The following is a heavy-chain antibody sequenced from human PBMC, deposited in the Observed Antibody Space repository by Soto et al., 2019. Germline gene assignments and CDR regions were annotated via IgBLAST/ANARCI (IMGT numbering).Heavy chain of an antibody. J-gene: IGHJ4*01. V-gene: IGHV3-21*06. CDR3: VSQLSSTLCSDFEH. Sequence: EVQLVESGGGLVKPGGSLRLSCVASGFTFSNHIMNWVRQLPGKGLEWVSSITSSDNYRSYAESVKGRFTISRDNAKNSVFLQMDSLRVEDTSVYYCVSQLSSTLCSDFEHWGGGTRVTVSS. D-gene: IGHD6-13*01. CDR2: ITSSDNYR. CDR1: GFTFSNHI.